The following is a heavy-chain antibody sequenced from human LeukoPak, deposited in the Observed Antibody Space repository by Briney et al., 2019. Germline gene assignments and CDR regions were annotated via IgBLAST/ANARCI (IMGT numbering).Heavy chain of an antibody. CDR3: ATKVEYCSGGSCYGDAFDI. D-gene: IGHD2-15*01. V-gene: IGHV6-1*01. Sequence: SQTLSLTCAISGDSVSTNSAAWNWIRQSPSRGLEWLGRTYYRSKWYNDYAVSVKSRISINPDTSKNQFSLQLNSVTPEDTAVYYCATKVEYCSGGSCYGDAFDIWGQGTMVTVSS. CDR2: TYYRSKWYN. CDR1: GDSVSTNSAA. J-gene: IGHJ3*02.